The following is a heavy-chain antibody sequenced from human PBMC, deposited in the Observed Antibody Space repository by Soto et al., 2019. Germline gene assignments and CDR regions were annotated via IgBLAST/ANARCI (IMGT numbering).Heavy chain of an antibody. CDR2: IYYSGST. Sequence: PSETLSLTCTVSGGSISSGGYYWSWIRQHPGKGLEWIGYIYYSGSTYYNPSLKGRVTISVDTTKNEFSLKLSSVTAADTAVYYCAREPYDYGDYLRAPQSNWFDPWGQGTLVTVSS. V-gene: IGHV4-31*03. CDR1: GGSISSGGYY. CDR3: AREPYDYGDYLRAPQSNWFDP. D-gene: IGHD4-17*01. J-gene: IGHJ5*02.